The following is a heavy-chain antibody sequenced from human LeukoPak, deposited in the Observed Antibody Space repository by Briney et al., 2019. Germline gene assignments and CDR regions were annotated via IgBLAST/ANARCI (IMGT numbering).Heavy chain of an antibody. D-gene: IGHD3-22*01. CDR3: ARPQPYYYDSSGGGTFDY. Sequence: GASVKVSCKASGYTFTSYGISWVRQAPGQGLEWMGWISAYNGNTNYAQKLQGRVTMTTDTSTSTAYMELRSLRSDDTAVYYCARPQPYYYDSSGGGTFDYWGRGTLVTVSS. V-gene: IGHV1-18*01. CDR2: ISAYNGNT. J-gene: IGHJ4*02. CDR1: GYTFTSYG.